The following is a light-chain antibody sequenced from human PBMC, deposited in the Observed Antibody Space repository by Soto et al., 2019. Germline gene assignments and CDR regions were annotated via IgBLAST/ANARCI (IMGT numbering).Light chain of an antibody. J-gene: IGLJ2*01. Sequence: QSPLTQPPSASGSPGQSVTISCTGTSSDIGGYNSVSWYQQHPGKAPKLMIYEVNKRPSGVPDRFSGSRSGNTASLTVSGLQAEDEDDYYCSSHAGSINVVFGGGTKVTVL. V-gene: IGLV2-8*01. CDR3: SSHAGSINVV. CDR2: EVN. CDR1: SSDIGGYNS.